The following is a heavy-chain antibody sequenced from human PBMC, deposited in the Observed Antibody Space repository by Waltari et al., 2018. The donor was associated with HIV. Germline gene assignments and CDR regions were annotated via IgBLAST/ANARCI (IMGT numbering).Heavy chain of an antibody. CDR3: ARGLQGAAARFPSGY. D-gene: IGHD6-25*01. CDR2: IWSDGSHT. J-gene: IGHJ4*02. V-gene: IGHV3-33*08. CDR1: GFTFNDYA. Sequence: QVQLVESGGGVVQPGKSMRLSCGVSGFTFNDYAMHWVRQSPGRGLEWLAYIWSDGSHTYFSDSVRGRFNVSRNNTNKILYLQMHNLTVEDTAVYYCARGLQGAAARFPSGYWGQGSLVIVSP.